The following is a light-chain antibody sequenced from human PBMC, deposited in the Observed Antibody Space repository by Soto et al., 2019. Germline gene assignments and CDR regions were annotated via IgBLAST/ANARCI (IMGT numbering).Light chain of an antibody. J-gene: IGKJ1*01. V-gene: IGKV3-20*01. CDR3: QQYGSSPET. CDR2: GAS. CDR1: QSVSSGF. Sequence: EIVLTQSPGTLSLSPGESATLSCRASQSVSSGFLAWYQQKPGQAPRLLIYGASSRATGIPDRFSGSGSGTDFTLSISRLEPEDFAVYYCQQYGSSPETFGQGTKVEIK.